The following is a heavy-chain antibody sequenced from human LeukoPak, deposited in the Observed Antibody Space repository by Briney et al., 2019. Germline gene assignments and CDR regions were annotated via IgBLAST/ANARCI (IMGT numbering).Heavy chain of an antibody. V-gene: IGHV4-39*01. D-gene: IGHD2-2*01. CDR2: IYYSGST. CDR3: ARNRYCSSTSCPGYFDY. J-gene: IGHJ4*02. Sequence: SETLSLTCTVSGGSISSSSYYWGWIRQPPGKGLEWIGSIYYSGSTYYNPSLKSRVTISVDTSKNQLSLKLSSVTAADTAVYYCARNRYCSSTSCPGYFDYWGQGTLVTVSS. CDR1: GGSISSSSYY.